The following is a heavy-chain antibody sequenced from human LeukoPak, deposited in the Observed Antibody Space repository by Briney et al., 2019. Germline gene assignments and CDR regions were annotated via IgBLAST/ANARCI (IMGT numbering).Heavy chain of an antibody. CDR2: IWYDGSNK. CDR3: AREGIAVAGTPSYYFDY. CDR1: GFTFSSYG. V-gene: IGHV3-33*01. Sequence: PGGSLRLSCAASGFTFSSYGMHWVRQAPGKGLEWVAVIWYDGSNKYYADSVKGRFTISRDNSKNTLYLQMNSLRAEDTAVYYCAREGIAVAGTPSYYFDYWGQGTLVTVSS. D-gene: IGHD6-19*01. J-gene: IGHJ4*02.